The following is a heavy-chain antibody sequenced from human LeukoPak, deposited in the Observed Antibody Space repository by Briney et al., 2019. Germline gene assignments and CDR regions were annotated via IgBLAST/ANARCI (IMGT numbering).Heavy chain of an antibody. V-gene: IGHV3-23*01. Sequence: GGSLRLSCAASGITFSNYAMSWVRQAPGKGLEWVSAITGSGSSTYYADSVKGRFTISRDNSKDTLYLQMNSLGAEDTALYYCAKGKTVAGTGGHNFDYWGQGTLVTVSS. D-gene: IGHD6-19*01. CDR2: ITGSGSST. CDR1: GITFSNYA. CDR3: AKGKTVAGTGGHNFDY. J-gene: IGHJ4*02.